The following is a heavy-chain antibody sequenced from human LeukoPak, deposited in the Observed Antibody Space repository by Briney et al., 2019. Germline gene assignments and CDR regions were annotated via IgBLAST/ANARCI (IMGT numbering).Heavy chain of an antibody. J-gene: IGHJ3*02. CDR1: GGSISSYY. D-gene: IGHD2-15*01. V-gene: IGHV4-4*07. CDR3: ATSGCSGGSCYSFFPTDEDAFDI. Sequence: SETLSLTCTVSGGSISSYYWSWIWQPAGRGLEWIGRIYTSGSTNYNPSLKSRVTMSVDTSKNQFSLKLSSVTAADTAVYYCATSGCSGGSCYSFFPTDEDAFDIWGQGTMVTVSS. CDR2: IYTSGST.